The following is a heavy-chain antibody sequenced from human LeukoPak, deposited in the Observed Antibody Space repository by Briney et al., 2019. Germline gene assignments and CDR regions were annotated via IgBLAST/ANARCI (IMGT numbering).Heavy chain of an antibody. D-gene: IGHD6-19*01. CDR2: INPSGGST. J-gene: IGHJ3*02. Sequence: VASVKVSCKASGYTFTGYYMHWVRQAPGQGLEWMGIINPSGGSTSYAQKFQGRVTMTRDTSTSTVYMELSSLRSEDTAVYYCARDLIAVAGSDAFDIWGQGTMVTVSS. V-gene: IGHV1-46*01. CDR3: ARDLIAVAGSDAFDI. CDR1: GYTFTGYY.